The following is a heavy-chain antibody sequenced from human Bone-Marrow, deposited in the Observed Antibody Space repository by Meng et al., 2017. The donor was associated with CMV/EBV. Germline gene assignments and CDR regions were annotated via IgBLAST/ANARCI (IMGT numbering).Heavy chain of an antibody. CDR1: GFTFSSYW. J-gene: IGHJ4*02. D-gene: IGHD6-13*01. V-gene: IGHV3-74*01. CDR3: AREGAAADDGFDY. Sequence: GESLKISCAASGFTFSSYWMHWVRQAPGKGLVWVSRINSDGSSTSYADSVKGRFTISRDNAKNTLYLQMNSLRAEDTAVYYCAREGAAADDGFDYWGQGTLVTFSS. CDR2: INSDGSST.